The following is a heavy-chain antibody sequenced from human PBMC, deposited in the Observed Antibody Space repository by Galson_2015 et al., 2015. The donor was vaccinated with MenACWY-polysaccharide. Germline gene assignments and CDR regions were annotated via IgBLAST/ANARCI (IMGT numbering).Heavy chain of an antibody. CDR1: GFTFTDYG. CDR3: ALDYRPLVLVPVITGIDP. J-gene: IGHJ5*02. Sequence: SVKVSCKASGFTFTDYGINWVRQAPGKGLEWMGNITTYNGNKNYAQKFKGRVTMTADKSKNTAYMELNNLKTDDTAVYYCALDYRPLVLVPVITGIDPSGQRSLFTVSS. V-gene: IGHV1-18*01. D-gene: IGHD3-16*01. CDR2: ITTYNGNK.